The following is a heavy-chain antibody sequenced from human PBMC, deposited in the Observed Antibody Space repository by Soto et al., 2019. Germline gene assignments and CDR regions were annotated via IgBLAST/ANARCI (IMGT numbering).Heavy chain of an antibody. CDR3: ARTTRAAAGSQYYCYYGMDV. J-gene: IGHJ6*02. CDR2: IDWDDDK. CDR1: GFSLSTSGMC. Sequence: SGPTLVNPTQTLTLTCTFSGFSLSTSGMCVSWIRQPPGKALEWLALIDWDDDKYYSTSLKTRLTISKDTSKNQVVLTMTNMDPVDTATYYCARTTRAAAGSQYYCYYGMDVWGQGTTVTVSS. D-gene: IGHD6-13*01. V-gene: IGHV2-70*01.